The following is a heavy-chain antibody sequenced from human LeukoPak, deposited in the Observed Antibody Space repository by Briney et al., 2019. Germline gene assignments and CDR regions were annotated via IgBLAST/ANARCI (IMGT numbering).Heavy chain of an antibody. J-gene: IGHJ4*02. Sequence: GGSLRLSCAAFGFTFDDYAFHWVRQAPGKGLEWVSGISWNSANIGYADSVKGRFTISRDNAKNSLYLQMNSLRTEDTALYYCARTNYYDSSGYAYYFDYWSQGTLVTVS. CDR2: ISWNSANI. V-gene: IGHV3-9*01. CDR3: ARTNYYDSSGYAYYFDY. CDR1: GFTFDDYA. D-gene: IGHD3-22*01.